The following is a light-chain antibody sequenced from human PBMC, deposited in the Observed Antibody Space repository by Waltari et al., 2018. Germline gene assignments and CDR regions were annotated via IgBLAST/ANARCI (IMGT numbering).Light chain of an antibody. Sequence: QAVVTQEPSVTVSPGGTVTLTCASSTGDVTSGYYPNWIQQKVGQAPRTLIYRTDKKYSWTPARFSGSLLGGKAALTVSGVQPEEEAEYFCLLMCATDGVFGGGTSLTVL. V-gene: IGLV7-43*01. CDR1: TGDVTSGYY. CDR3: LLMCATDGV. CDR2: RTD. J-gene: IGLJ3*02.